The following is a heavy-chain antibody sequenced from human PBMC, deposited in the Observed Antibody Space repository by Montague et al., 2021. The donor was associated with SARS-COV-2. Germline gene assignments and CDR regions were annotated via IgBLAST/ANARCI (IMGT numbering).Heavy chain of an antibody. CDR1: GASISTGIYY. Sequence: SQSLSLVCTVSGASISTGIYYWSWIRQPAGKGLEWIGRIWTTGHTDYNSSLESRVFMSVDTSTNQFSLSLTSVTAADTAVYFCARFGSGTLEFDLWGQGTLVTVSS. J-gene: IGHJ4*02. V-gene: IGHV4-61*02. D-gene: IGHD1-26*01. CDR2: IWTTGHT. CDR3: ARFGSGTLEFDL.